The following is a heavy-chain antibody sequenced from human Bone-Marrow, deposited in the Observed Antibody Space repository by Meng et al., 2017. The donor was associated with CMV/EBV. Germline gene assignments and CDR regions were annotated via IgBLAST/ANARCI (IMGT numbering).Heavy chain of an antibody. J-gene: IGHJ4*02. CDR2: IYYSGSI. CDR3: ARSMINWNYFDY. V-gene: IGHV4-39*07. CDR1: GGSISSSSYY. D-gene: IGHD1-20*01. Sequence: TDCGGSISSSSYYWGWIRQPPGKGLEWIGSIYYSGSINYNPSLKSRVTISVDTSKNQFSLKLSSVTAADTAVYYCARSMINWNYFDYWGQGTLVTVSS.